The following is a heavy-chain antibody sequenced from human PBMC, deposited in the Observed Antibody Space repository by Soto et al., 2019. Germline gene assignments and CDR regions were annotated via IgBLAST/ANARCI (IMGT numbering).Heavy chain of an antibody. CDR1: GGSISSGGYY. CDR3: AREAGGRYYDFWSGSQGYYFDY. J-gene: IGHJ4*02. CDR2: IYYSGST. V-gene: IGHV4-31*03. Sequence: LSLTCTVSGGSISSGGYYWSWIRQHPGKGLEWIGYIYYSGSTYYNPSLKSRVTISVDTSKNQFSLKLSSVTAADTAVYYCAREAGGRYYDFWSGSQGYYFDYWGQGTLVTVSS. D-gene: IGHD3-3*01.